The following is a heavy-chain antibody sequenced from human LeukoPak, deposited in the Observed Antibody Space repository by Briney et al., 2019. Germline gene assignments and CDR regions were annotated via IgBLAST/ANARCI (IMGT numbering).Heavy chain of an antibody. CDR3: ARYIVVVPAATNYYGMDV. D-gene: IGHD2-2*01. CDR1: GYNFTSYC. Sequence: VKVSCKASGYNFTSYCISWVRQAPGQGLEWMGWISAYNGNTNYEQKLQGRVTMTTDTSTSTAYMELRSLRSDDTAVYYCARYIVVVPAATNYYGMDVWGQGTTVTVSS. V-gene: IGHV1-18*01. CDR2: ISAYNGNT. J-gene: IGHJ6*02.